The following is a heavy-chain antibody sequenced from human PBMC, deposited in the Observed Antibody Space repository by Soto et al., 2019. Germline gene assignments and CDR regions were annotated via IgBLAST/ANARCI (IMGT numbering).Heavy chain of an antibody. CDR1: GFSFGSSW. D-gene: IGHD1-26*01. CDR3: ARDNLNSGSYPY. CDR2: IKEDGTEE. Sequence: GGSLRLSCAASGFSFGSSWMSWVRQAPGKGLEWVANIKEDGTEEYYVDSVKGRFTISRDNAQNSLYLQMNSLRAEDTAVYYCARDNLNSGSYPYWGQGTLVTVSS. V-gene: IGHV3-7*01. J-gene: IGHJ4*02.